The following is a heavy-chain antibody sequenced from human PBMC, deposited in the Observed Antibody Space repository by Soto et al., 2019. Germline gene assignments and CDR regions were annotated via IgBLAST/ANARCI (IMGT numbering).Heavy chain of an antibody. CDR3: ARDRGGIGVAPWPYNWFDP. Sequence: GASVKVSCKASGGTFSSYAISWVRQAPGQGLEWMGGIIPIFGTANYAQKFQGRVTITADESTSTAYMELSSLRSEDTAVYYCARDRGGIGVAPWPYNWFDPWGQGTLVTVSS. CDR2: IIPIFGTA. J-gene: IGHJ5*02. V-gene: IGHV1-69*01. CDR1: GGTFSSYA. D-gene: IGHD3-3*01.